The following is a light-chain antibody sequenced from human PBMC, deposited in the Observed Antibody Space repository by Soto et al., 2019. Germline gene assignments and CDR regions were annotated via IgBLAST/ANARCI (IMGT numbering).Light chain of an antibody. V-gene: IGLV2-11*01. CDR2: DVS. CDR1: SSDVAAYNY. J-gene: IGLJ2*01. Sequence: QSALTQPRSVSGSPGQSVTISCTGTSSDVAAYNYVSWYQQHPGKAPKLMISDVSQRPSGVPDRFSGSKSGNTASLTISGLQAEDEADYYCCSYAGTYTLVFGGGTKLTVL. CDR3: CSYAGTYTLV.